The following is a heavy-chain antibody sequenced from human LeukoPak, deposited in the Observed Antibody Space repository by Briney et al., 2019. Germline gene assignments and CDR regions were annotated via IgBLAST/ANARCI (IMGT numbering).Heavy chain of an antibody. CDR1: GFTFSSYS. CDR2: ISSSSSYI. CDR3: ARTGVRGGSYTHDY. Sequence: GGSLRLSCAASGFTFSSYSMNWVRQAPGKGLEWVSSISSSSSYIYYADSVKGRFTISRDNAKNSLYLQMDSLRAEDTAVYYCARTGVRGGSYTHDYWGREPWSPSPQ. V-gene: IGHV3-21*01. J-gene: IGHJ4*02. D-gene: IGHD1-26*01.